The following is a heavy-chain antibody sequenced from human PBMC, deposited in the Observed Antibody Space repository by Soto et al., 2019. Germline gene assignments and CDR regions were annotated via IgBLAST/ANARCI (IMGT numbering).Heavy chain of an antibody. V-gene: IGHV4-30-4*01. Sequence: QVQLQESGPGLVKPSQTLSLTCTVSGGSISSGDYYWSWIRQPPGKGLEWIGYIYYSGSTYYNPSLKSLVTMAVYPSRNQLSLKLSSVTAADTAVYYCARGDYYDRSGIDYWGQGTLVCASP. CDR1: GGSISSGDYY. J-gene: IGHJ4*02. CDR3: ARGDYYDRSGIDY. CDR2: IYYSGST. D-gene: IGHD3-22*01.